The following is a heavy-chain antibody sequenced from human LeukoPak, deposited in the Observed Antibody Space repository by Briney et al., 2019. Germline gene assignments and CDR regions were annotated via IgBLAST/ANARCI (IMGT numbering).Heavy chain of an antibody. CDR2: ITMNSVR. CDR1: SFSLSDYG. CDR3: TRGRYQFLGPNDY. J-gene: IGHJ4*02. V-gene: IGHV3-48*02. Sequence: GGSLRLSCSPSSFSLSDYGMSWVRQAPGQGLEWISYITMNSVRLYAESVKGRFTISRDNDNNSVYLQINSLRDEDTAVYYCTRGRYQFLGPNDYWGQGSLVTVSS. D-gene: IGHD2-2*01.